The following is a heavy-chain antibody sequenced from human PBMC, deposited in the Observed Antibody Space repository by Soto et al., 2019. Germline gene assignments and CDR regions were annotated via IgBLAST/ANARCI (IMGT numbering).Heavy chain of an antibody. CDR2: IYPGDSDT. J-gene: IGHJ3*02. Sequence: GESLKISCKGSGYSFTTYWIGWVRQMPGKGLEWMGIIYPGDSDTRNSPSFQGQVTISADKSISTAYLQWSSLKASDTAMYYFARQVNNYDILAPHAFDIWGQGTMVTVSS. V-gene: IGHV5-51*01. CDR1: GYSFTTYW. CDR3: ARQVNNYDILAPHAFDI. D-gene: IGHD3-9*01.